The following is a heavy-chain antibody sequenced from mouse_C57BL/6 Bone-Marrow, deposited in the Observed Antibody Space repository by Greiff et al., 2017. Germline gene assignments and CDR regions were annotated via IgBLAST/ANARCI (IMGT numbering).Heavy chain of an antibody. CDR2: IYPGSGNT. CDR3: RVYYGSSWDY. CDR1: GYTFTDYY. Sequence: VQLVESGAELVRPGASVKLSCKASGYTFTDYYINWVKQRPGQGLEWIARIYPGSGNTYYNEKFKGKATLTAEKSSSTAYMQLSSLTSEDSAVYFCRVYYGSSWDYWGQGTTLTVSS. D-gene: IGHD1-1*01. V-gene: IGHV1-76*01. J-gene: IGHJ2*01.